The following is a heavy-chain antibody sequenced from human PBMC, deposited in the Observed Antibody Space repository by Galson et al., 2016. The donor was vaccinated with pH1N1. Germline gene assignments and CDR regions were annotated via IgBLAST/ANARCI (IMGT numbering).Heavy chain of an antibody. Sequence: SLRLSCAASGFTLSSYAMSWVRQAPGKGPEWVSGINSSGGSTYYADSVKGRFTISRDNSKNTMYLQMNSLRAEDTAVYYCARYSSIGARAQDYWGQGTLVTVSS. D-gene: IGHD6-6*01. CDR2: INSSGGST. V-gene: IGHV3-23*01. CDR1: GFTLSSYA. CDR3: ARYSSIGARAQDY. J-gene: IGHJ4*02.